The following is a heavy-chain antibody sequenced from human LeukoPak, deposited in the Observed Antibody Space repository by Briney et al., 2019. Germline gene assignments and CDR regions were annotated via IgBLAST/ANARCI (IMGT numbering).Heavy chain of an antibody. D-gene: IGHD6-13*01. J-gene: IGHJ4*02. Sequence: GGSLRLSCAASGFTFSSSWMLWVRQAPGRGLLWVSRINTDGSSTSYADSVKGRFTISRDNSKNTLYLQMNSLRAEDTAVYYCAKDLIAAAGIWLDYWGQGTLVTVSS. V-gene: IGHV3-74*01. CDR2: INTDGSST. CDR1: GFTFSSSW. CDR3: AKDLIAAAGIWLDY.